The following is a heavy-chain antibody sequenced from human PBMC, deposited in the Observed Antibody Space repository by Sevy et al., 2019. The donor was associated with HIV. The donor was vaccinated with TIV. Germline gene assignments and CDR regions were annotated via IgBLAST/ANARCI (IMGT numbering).Heavy chain of an antibody. Sequence: SQTLSLTCXVYXGSXXXXYXSRIRXPPGKGXXWXGEINHXGXPNYNPSLKSRVTISVDTSKNQFSLKLSSVTAADTAXXXXARSGGIQXWLLSRXPXXXXXXXXWGQXTLVTVSS. CDR2: INHXGXP. CDR1: XGSXXXXY. J-gene: IGHJ1*01. D-gene: IGHD5-18*01. V-gene: IGHV4-34*01. CDR3: ARSGGIQXWLLSRXPXXXXXXXX.